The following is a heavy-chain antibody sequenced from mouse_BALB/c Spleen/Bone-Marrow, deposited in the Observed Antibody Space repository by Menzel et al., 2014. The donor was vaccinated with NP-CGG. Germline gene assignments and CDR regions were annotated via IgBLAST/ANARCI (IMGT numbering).Heavy chain of an antibody. J-gene: IGHJ2*01. CDR1: GYTFTSYW. CDR3: TRSGYGSSSLDY. CDR2: IYPSDSYT. D-gene: IGHD1-1*01. Sequence: VHLVESGAELVRPGASVKLSCKASGYTFTSYWINWVKQRPGQGLEWIGNIYPSDSYTNYNQKFKDKATLTVDKSSSTAYMQLSSPPSEDSAVYYCTRSGYGSSSLDYWGQGTTLTVSS. V-gene: IGHV1-69*02.